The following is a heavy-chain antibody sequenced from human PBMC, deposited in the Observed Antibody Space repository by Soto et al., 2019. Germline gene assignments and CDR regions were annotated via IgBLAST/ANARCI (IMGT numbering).Heavy chain of an antibody. V-gene: IGHV3-23*01. D-gene: IGHD1-26*01. J-gene: IGHJ4*02. CDR1: GFRFSNHA. CDR3: ARDAVPFDVLWLMEL. CDR2: LFGSGAGI. Sequence: PGGSLRLSCSASGFRFSNHAMMWFRQAPGKGLECVSGLFGSGAGIEYADSVKGRFTISRGNSKNTLFLQMNSLRVEDTAVYYCARDAVPFDVLWLMELWGQGTLVTVSS.